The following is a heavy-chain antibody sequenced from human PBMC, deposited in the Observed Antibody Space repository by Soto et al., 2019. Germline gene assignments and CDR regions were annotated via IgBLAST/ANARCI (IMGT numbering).Heavy chain of an antibody. V-gene: IGHV1-69*13. CDR3: AVDLFTVTTGGKEDRSGYYYYYYGMDV. D-gene: IGHD4-17*01. Sequence: GASVKVSCKASGGTFSSYAISWVRQAPGQGLEWMGGIIPIFGTANYAQKFQGRVTITADESTSTAYMELSSLRSEDTAVYYCAVDLFTVTTGGKEDRSGYYYYYYGMDVWGQGTTVTVSS. CDR1: GGTFSSYA. J-gene: IGHJ6*02. CDR2: IIPIFGTA.